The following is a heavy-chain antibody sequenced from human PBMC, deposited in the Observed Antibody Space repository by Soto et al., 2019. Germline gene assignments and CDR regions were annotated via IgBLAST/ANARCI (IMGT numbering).Heavy chain of an antibody. CDR1: GYTFTSYA. Sequence: QVQLVQSGAEVKKPGASVKVSCKASGYTFTSYAMHWVRQAPGQRLEWMGWINAGNDNTKYSQKFQGRVTITRDTSASTAYMELSSLRSEDTAVYYCASSFNVPAAIGYWGQGTLVTVSS. CDR3: ASSFNVPAAIGY. V-gene: IGHV1-3*01. J-gene: IGHJ4*02. CDR2: INAGNDNT. D-gene: IGHD2-2*02.